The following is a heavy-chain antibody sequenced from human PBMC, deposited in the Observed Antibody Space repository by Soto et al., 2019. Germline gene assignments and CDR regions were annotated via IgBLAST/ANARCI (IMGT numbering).Heavy chain of an antibody. CDR2: ISYDGSNK. V-gene: IGHV3-30-3*02. Sequence: QVQLVESGGGVVQPGRSLRLSCAASGFTFSSYAMHWVRQAPGKGLEWVAVISYDGSNKYYADSVKGRFTISRDNSKNTLYLQMNSLRAEDTAVYYCAKSRNGRGYYFDYWGQGTLVTVSS. CDR3: AKSRNGRGYYFDY. D-gene: IGHD1-26*01. CDR1: GFTFSSYA. J-gene: IGHJ4*02.